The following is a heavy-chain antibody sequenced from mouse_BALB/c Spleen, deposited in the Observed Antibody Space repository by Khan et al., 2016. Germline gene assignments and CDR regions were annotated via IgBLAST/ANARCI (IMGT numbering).Heavy chain of an antibody. V-gene: IGHV3-2*02. J-gene: IGHJ4*01. Sequence: EVQLQESGPGLVIPSQSLSLTCTVTGYSITSDYAWNWIRQFPGNRLEWMGYISYSGSTSYNPSLKSRISITRDTSKNQFFLQLNSVTSEDTATYYCARSDYGDKDAMDYWGQGTSVTVSS. CDR1: GYSITSDYA. D-gene: IGHD1-1*01. CDR2: ISYSGST. CDR3: ARSDYGDKDAMDY.